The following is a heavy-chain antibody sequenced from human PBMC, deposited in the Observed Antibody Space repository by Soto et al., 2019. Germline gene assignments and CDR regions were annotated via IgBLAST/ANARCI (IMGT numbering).Heavy chain of an antibody. CDR1: GYTFTSYA. D-gene: IGHD2-15*01. Sequence: ASVKVSCKASGYTFTSYAMHWVRQAPGQRLEWMGWINAGNGSTKYSQKFQGRVTITRDTSASTAYMELSSLRSEDTAVYYCARVRGSVAGAAFDIWGQGTMVTVSS. V-gene: IGHV1-3*01. J-gene: IGHJ3*02. CDR3: ARVRGSVAGAAFDI. CDR2: INAGNGST.